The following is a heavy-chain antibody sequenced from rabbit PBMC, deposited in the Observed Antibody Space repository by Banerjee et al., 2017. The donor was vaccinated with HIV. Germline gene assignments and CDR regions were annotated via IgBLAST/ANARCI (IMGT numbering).Heavy chain of an antibody. CDR3: ARVYATIGNGYGL. Sequence: ASWVNGRFTISKSSSTTVTLQMTSLTAADTATYFCARVYATIGNGYGLWGPGTLVTVS. V-gene: IGHV1S40*01. J-gene: IGHJ4*01. D-gene: IGHD1-1*01.